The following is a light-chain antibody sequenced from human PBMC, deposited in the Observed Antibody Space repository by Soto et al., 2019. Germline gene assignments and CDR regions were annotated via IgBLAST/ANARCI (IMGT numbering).Light chain of an antibody. CDR3: QQSYGSPQT. V-gene: IGKV1-39*01. CDR2: AAS. J-gene: IGKJ1*01. Sequence: DIQMTQSPSSLSASVGDTVTITCRASQRIYTYLNWYQQKLGKAPNLLIYAASTLQSGVPSRFSGGGSGTDFTLTITSLQPEDFATYYCQQSYGSPQTFGQGTKVEIK. CDR1: QRIYTY.